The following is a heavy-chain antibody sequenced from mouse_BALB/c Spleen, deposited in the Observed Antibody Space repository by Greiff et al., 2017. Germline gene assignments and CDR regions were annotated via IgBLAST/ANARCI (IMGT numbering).Heavy chain of an antibody. V-gene: IGHV5-17*02. J-gene: IGHJ3*01. Sequence: EVQGVESGGGLVQPGGSRKLSCAASGFTFSSFGMHWVRQAPEKGLEWVAYISSGSSTIYYADTVKGRFTISRDNPKNTLFLQMTSLRSEDTAMYYCARSGYGNYVQFAYWGQGTLVTVSA. CDR3: ARSGYGNYVQFAY. CDR2: ISSGSSTI. CDR1: GFTFSSFG. D-gene: IGHD2-10*02.